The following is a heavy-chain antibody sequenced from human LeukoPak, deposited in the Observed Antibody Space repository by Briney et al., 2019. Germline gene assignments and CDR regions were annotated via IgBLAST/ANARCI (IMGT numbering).Heavy chain of an antibody. Sequence: GASVKVSCKASGYTFTSYDINWVRQATGQGLEWMGWISAYVGNTNYAQKFQGRVTMTRDTSTSTAYMELRSLISDDTAVYYCARTTTRDYNFYYMDVWGKGTTVIVSS. CDR1: GYTFTSYD. D-gene: IGHD4-11*01. CDR3: ARTTTRDYNFYYMDV. CDR2: ISAYVGNT. J-gene: IGHJ6*03. V-gene: IGHV1-18*01.